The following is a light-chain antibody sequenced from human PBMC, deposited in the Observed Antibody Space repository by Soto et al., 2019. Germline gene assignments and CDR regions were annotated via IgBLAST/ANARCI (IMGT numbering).Light chain of an antibody. CDR2: WAS. J-gene: IGKJ1*01. CDR1: QNNKNY. Sequence: DIVMTQSPDSLAVSLGERATINCKSSQNNKNYLAWYQQKAGQPTKLIIDWASTRASGVPDRFSGSGSGTDFTLTISSLQAEDVAVYYCQHYFNSWTFGQGTKVEIK. V-gene: IGKV4-1*01. CDR3: QHYFNSWT.